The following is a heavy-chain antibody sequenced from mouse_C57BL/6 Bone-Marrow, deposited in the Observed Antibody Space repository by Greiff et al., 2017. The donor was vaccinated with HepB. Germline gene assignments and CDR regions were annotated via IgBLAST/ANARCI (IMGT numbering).Heavy chain of an antibody. CDR2: ISSGGSYT. J-gene: IGHJ3*01. CDR1: GFTFSSYG. Sequence: EVKLMEPGGDLVKPGGSLKLSCAASGFTFSSYGMSWVRQTPDKRLEWVATISSGGSYTYYPDSVKGRFTISRDNAKNTLYLQMSSLKSEDTAMYYCARHPYFAYWGQGTLVTVSA. D-gene: IGHD6-5*01. V-gene: IGHV5-6*01. CDR3: ARHPYFAY.